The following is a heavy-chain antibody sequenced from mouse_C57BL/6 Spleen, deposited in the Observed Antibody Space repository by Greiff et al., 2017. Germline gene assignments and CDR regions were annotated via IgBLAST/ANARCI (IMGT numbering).Heavy chain of an antibody. V-gene: IGHV3-6*01. Sequence: EVKLQESGPGLVKPSQSLSLTCSVTGYSITSGYYWNWIRQFPGNKLEWMGYISYDGSNNYNPSLKNRISITRDTSKNQFFLKLNSVTTEDTATYYCASSSSFADWGQGTLVTVSA. J-gene: IGHJ3*01. CDR1: GYSITSGYY. CDR3: ASSSSFAD. CDR2: ISYDGSN.